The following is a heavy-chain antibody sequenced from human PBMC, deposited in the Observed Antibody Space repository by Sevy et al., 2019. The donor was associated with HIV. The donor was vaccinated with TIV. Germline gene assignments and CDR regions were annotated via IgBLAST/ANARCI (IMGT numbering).Heavy chain of an antibody. CDR3: ATYSSPYDALDI. J-gene: IGHJ3*02. D-gene: IGHD6-19*01. Sequence: GGSLRLSCAASGFTLSTYWMSWVRQAPGKGLEWVANIKQDGSEKYYVGSVKGRFTISRDNAKNSLYLQMNSLRAEDTAVYYCATYSSPYDALDIWGQGTMVTVSS. CDR2: IKQDGSEK. V-gene: IGHV3-7*03. CDR1: GFTLSTYW.